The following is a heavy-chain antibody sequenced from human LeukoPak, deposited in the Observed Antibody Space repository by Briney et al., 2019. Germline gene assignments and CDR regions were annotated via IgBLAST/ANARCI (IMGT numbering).Heavy chain of an antibody. D-gene: IGHD2-21*02. V-gene: IGHV3-48*02. Sequence: GGSLRLSCAASGFTFSNYAMSWVRQAPGKGLEWVSYISSSSSRIWYADSVKGRFTISRDNAKNSLYLQMNSLRDEDTAVYYCARGLAYCGGDCYRAFDIWGQGTMVTVSS. J-gene: IGHJ3*02. CDR2: ISSSSSRI. CDR1: GFTFSNYA. CDR3: ARGLAYCGGDCYRAFDI.